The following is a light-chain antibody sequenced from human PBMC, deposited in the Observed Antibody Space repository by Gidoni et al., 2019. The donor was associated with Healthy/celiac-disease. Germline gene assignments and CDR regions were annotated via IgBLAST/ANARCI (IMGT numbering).Light chain of an antibody. CDR2: GAS. CDR3: QQYGSSPLT. V-gene: IGKV3-20*01. Sequence: EIALTQPPGTLSLSPGERATLSCRASQSVSSSYLAWYQQKPGQAPRLLIYGASRRATGIPDRFSGSGSGTDFTLTISRLEPEDFAVYYCQQYGSSPLTFGGGTKVEIK. CDR1: QSVSSSY. J-gene: IGKJ4*01.